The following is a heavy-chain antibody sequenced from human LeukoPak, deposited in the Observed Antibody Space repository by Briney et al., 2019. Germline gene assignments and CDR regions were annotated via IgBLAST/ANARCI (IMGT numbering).Heavy chain of an antibody. Sequence: GGSLRLSCAASGFTFSSYWMSWVRQAPGKGLEWVSSISSSSSYIYYADSVKGRFTISRDNAKNSLYLQMNSLRAEDTAVYYCARGLSDAFDIWGQGTMVTVSS. V-gene: IGHV3-21*01. CDR2: ISSSSSYI. CDR3: ARGLSDAFDI. CDR1: GFTFSSYW. J-gene: IGHJ3*02.